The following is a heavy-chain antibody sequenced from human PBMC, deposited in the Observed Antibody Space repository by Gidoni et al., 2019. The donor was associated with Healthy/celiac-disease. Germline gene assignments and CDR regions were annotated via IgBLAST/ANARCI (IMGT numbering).Heavy chain of an antibody. Sequence: QVQLQQWGAGLLKPSETLSLTCAVYGGSFRGYYWSWIRQPPGKGLEWIGEINHSGSTNYNPSLKSRVTISVDTSKNQFSLKLSSVTAADTAVYYCARSRITMVRGVTRRYYFDYWGQGTLVTVSS. CDR1: GGSFRGYY. V-gene: IGHV4-34*01. CDR2: INHSGST. D-gene: IGHD3-10*01. CDR3: ARSRITMVRGVTRRYYFDY. J-gene: IGHJ4*02.